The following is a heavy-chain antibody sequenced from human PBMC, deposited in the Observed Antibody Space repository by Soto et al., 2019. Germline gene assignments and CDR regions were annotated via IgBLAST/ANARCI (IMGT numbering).Heavy chain of an antibody. Sequence: EVQLVESGGGLVQPGGSLRLSCAASGFSFSTCWMHWVRQAPGKGLVWVARINGDGKSISYAASVQGRFTTSRDNADNRLYLQMDSLRAEDTAVYYCATGGFMDGSDYWGQGTLVTVSS. CDR3: ATGGFMDGSDY. CDR2: INGDGKSI. V-gene: IGHV3-74*01. J-gene: IGHJ4*02. D-gene: IGHD3-16*01. CDR1: GFSFSTCW.